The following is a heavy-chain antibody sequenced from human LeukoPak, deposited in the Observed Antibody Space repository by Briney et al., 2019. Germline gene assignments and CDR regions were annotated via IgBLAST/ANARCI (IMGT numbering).Heavy chain of an antibody. J-gene: IGHJ6*02. CDR1: GGSFSGYY. CDR2: IYDSGST. V-gene: IGHV4-34*01. Sequence: PSETLSLTCAVYGGSFSGYYWSWIRQPPGKGLEWIGSIYDSGSTYYNPSLKSRVTISVDRSKNQFSLKLSSVTAADTAVYYCARDHGYYYGMDVWGQGTTVTVSS. CDR3: ARDHGYYYGMDV.